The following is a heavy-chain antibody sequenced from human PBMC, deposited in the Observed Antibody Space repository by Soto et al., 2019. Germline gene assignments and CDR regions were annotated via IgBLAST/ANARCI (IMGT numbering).Heavy chain of an antibody. Sequence: EMQLLESGGGLVQPGGSLRLSCTASGFAFDDYAMSWVRQAPGKGLEWVSALSGSGATTYYTDSVKGRFTISRDNSKNTLFLQMDNLRVEDTAVYYGAKDAKGASAPYFFDCWGQGTLITVSS. V-gene: IGHV3-23*01. CDR2: LSGSGATT. CDR3: AKDAKGASAPYFFDC. CDR1: GFAFDDYA. D-gene: IGHD1-26*01. J-gene: IGHJ4*02.